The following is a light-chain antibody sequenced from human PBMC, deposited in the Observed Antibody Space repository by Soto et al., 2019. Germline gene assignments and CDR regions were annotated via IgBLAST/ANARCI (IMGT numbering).Light chain of an antibody. J-gene: IGLJ3*02. CDR1: NSNIGSHT. CDR3: SVWDDSLNGWV. V-gene: IGLV1-44*01. CDR2: SNN. Sequence: QAVVTQPPSASGTPGQRVTISCSGSNSNIGSHTVNWYQQLPGTAPKLLMYSNNQRPSGVPDRFSGSKSGTPASLAISGLQSEDEADYYCSVWDDSLNGWVFGGGTQLTVL.